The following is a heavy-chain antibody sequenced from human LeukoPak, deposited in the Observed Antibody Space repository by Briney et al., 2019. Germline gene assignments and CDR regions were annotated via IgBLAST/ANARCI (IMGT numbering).Heavy chain of an antibody. Sequence: GGSLRLSCAASGFTFSSYAMSWVRQAPGKGLEWVSAISGSGGSTYYADPVKGRFTISRDNSKNTLYLQMNSLRAEDTAVYYCAKDPVHSGPLAAAPRDPWGQGTLVTVSS. CDR1: GFTFSSYA. CDR3: AKDPVHSGPLAAAPRDP. CDR2: ISGSGGST. V-gene: IGHV3-23*01. D-gene: IGHD6-13*01. J-gene: IGHJ5*02.